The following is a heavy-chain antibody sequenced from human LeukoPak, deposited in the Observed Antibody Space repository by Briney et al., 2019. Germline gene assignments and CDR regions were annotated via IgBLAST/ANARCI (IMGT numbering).Heavy chain of an antibody. CDR1: GFTFSSYE. V-gene: IGHV3-48*03. Sequence: GGSLRLSCAASGFTFSSYEMKWVRQAPGKGLEGVSHISSSGSSIYYADSVKGRFTISRDNAKNSLYLQMNSLRAEDTAVYYCAREGIAADRGKLIDYWGQGTLVTVSS. CDR3: AREGIAADRGKLIDY. J-gene: IGHJ4*02. D-gene: IGHD6-13*01. CDR2: ISSSGSSI.